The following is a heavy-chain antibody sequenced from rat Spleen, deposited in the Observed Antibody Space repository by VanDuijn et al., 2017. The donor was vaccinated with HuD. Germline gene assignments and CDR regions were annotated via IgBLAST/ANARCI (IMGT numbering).Heavy chain of an antibody. J-gene: IGHJ2*01. D-gene: IGHD4-6*01. V-gene: IGHV5-29*01. CDR3: SRHVGMFDY. CDR2: IIYDGSST. CDR1: GFTFSDYF. Sequence: EVQLVESDGGLVQPGRSLKLSCAASGFTFSDYFMAWVRQVPTKGLEWVATIIYDGSSTYYRDSVKGRFIISRDNAKSTLYLQMDSLRSEDTATYYCSRHVGMFDYWGQGVMVTVSS.